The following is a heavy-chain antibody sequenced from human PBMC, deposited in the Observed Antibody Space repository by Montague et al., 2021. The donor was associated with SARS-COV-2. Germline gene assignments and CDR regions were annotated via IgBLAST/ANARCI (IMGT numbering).Heavy chain of an antibody. D-gene: IGHD3-10*01. CDR3: ARHTSERITMVQAFDI. CDR2: IYSTGTT. CDR1: GDSINSGDYY. V-gene: IGHV4-39*01. Sequence: SETLSLTCTVPGDSINSGDYYWGWIRQATGKGLEWIGSIYSTGTTYYNPSLSSRLTVSIDTSKKMFYLTLTSVTAADTALYYCARHTSERITMVQAFDIWGQGTMVTVSS. J-gene: IGHJ3*02.